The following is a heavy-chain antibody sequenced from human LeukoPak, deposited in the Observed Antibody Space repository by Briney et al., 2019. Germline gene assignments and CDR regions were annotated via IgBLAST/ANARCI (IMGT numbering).Heavy chain of an antibody. CDR2: ISGSGGST. V-gene: IGHV3-23*01. D-gene: IGHD3-10*01. J-gene: IGHJ3*02. CDR3: AKPSGGVRITMVRGVDDDAFDI. Sequence: GGSLRLSCAASGFTFSSYAMSWVRQAPGKGLEWVSAISGSGGSTYYADSVKGRFTISRDNSKNTLYLQMNSLRAEDTAVYYYAKPSGGVRITMVRGVDDDAFDIWGQGTMVTVSS. CDR1: GFTFSSYA.